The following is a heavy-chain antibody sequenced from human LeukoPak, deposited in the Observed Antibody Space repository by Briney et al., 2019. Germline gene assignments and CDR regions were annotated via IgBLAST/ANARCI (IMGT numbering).Heavy chain of an antibody. V-gene: IGHV4-4*07. CDR2: IYSSGST. J-gene: IGHJ4*02. CDR1: GGSISSYY. CDR3: ARFGITVVRGGKYYFDY. D-gene: IGHD3-10*01. Sequence: PSETLSLTCTVSGGSISSYYWIWIRQPAGKGLEWVGRIYSSGSTNYNPSLKSRVTMSVDTSKNQFSLKLSSVTAADTAVYYCARFGITVVRGGKYYFDYWGQGTLVTVSS.